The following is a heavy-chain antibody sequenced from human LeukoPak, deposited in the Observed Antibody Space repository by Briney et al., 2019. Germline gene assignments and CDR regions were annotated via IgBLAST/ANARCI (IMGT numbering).Heavy chain of an antibody. CDR1: GGSISSYY. Sequence: SETLSLTCTVSGGSISSYYWSWIRQPPGKGLEWIGYIYYSGSTNYNPSLKSRVTISVDTSKNQFSLKLGSVTAADTAVYYCARLVDYYDSSAVDYWGQGTLVTVSS. CDR3: ARLVDYYDSSAVDY. J-gene: IGHJ4*02. CDR2: IYYSGST. D-gene: IGHD3-22*01. V-gene: IGHV4-59*01.